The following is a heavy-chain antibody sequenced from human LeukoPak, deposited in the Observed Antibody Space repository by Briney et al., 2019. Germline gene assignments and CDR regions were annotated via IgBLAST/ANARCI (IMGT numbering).Heavy chain of an antibody. J-gene: IGHJ4*02. CDR1: GFTFSSYA. V-gene: IGHV3-23*01. D-gene: IGHD2-21*01. CDR3: AKSHITRYPLQYYFDL. Sequence: GGSLRLSCAASGFTFSSYAMSWLRQTPQKGLEWVSGISVTGDITYYADSVKGRFTIARDNSRTALSLQLNSLRADDTAVYYCAKSHITRYPLQYYFDLWGQGAQVTVSS. CDR2: ISVTGDIT.